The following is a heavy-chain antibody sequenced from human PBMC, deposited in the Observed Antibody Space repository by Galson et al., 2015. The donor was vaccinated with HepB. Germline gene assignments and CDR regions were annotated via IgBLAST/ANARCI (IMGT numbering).Heavy chain of an antibody. CDR3: ARGYSSGWSKGVDY. V-gene: IGHV3-30-3*01. D-gene: IGHD6-19*01. CDR2: ISYDGSNK. CDR1: GFTFSSYA. J-gene: IGHJ4*02. Sequence: SLRLSCAASGFTFSSYAMHWVRQAPGKGLEWVAVISYDGSNKYYADSVKGRFTISRDNSKNTLYLQMNSLRAEDTAVYYCARGYSSGWSKGVDYWGQGTLVTVSS.